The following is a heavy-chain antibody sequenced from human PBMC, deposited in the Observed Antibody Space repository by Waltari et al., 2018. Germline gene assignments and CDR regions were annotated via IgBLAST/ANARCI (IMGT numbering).Heavy chain of an antibody. V-gene: IGHV3-23*01. Sequence: EVQLLESGGGLVQPGGSLRLSCAASGFTFSSYAMSWVRQAPGKGLAWVSAISGSGGSTYNADSVKGRFTISRDNSKNTLYLQMNSLRAEDTAVYYCAKGVEWELLPPEDYWGQGTLVTVSS. CDR3: AKGVEWELLPPEDY. CDR2: ISGSGGST. CDR1: GFTFSSYA. D-gene: IGHD1-26*01. J-gene: IGHJ4*02.